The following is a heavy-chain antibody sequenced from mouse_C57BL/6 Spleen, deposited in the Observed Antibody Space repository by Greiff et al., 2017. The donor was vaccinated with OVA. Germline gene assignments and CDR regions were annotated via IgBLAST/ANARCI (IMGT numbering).Heavy chain of an antibody. CDR2: IYPRSGNT. V-gene: IGHV1-81*01. J-gene: IGHJ1*03. CDR3: ARGGTDYWYFDV. CDR1: GYTFTSYG. Sequence: QVQLQQSGAELARPGASVKLSCKASGYTFTSYGISWVKQRTGQGLEWIGEIYPRSGNTYYNEKFKGKATLTADKSSSTAYIELRSLTSEDSAVYFCARGGTDYWYFDVWGTGTTVTVSS. D-gene: IGHD4-1*01.